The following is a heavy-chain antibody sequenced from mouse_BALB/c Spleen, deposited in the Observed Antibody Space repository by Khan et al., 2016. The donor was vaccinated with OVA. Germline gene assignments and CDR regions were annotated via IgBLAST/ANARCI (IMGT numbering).Heavy chain of an antibody. CDR3: ASQGSRSAWLTY. CDR1: GYTFTSYW. CDR2: INPSTGYT. Sequence: QVQLQQSGAELAKPGASVKMSCKASGYTFTSYWMHWVKQRPGQGLEWIGYINPSTGYTEYHQRFKDKATLTADKSSSTTYMQLSSLTSEESAGYYCASQGSRSAWLTYWGQGTLVTVSA. D-gene: IGHD1-1*01. V-gene: IGHV1-7*01. J-gene: IGHJ3*01.